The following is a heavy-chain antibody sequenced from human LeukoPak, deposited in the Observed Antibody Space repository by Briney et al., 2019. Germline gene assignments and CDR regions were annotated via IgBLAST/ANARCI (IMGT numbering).Heavy chain of an antibody. CDR2: IDWDDDK. CDR1: GFSLNTSGMC. Sequence: SGPALVKLTQTLTLTCSFSGFSLNTSGMCVSWIRQPPGKALEWLARIDWDDDKYYSTSLKTRLTISKDTSKNQVVLTMTNMDPVDTATYYCARIVGSGWPFDNWGQGTLVTVSS. D-gene: IGHD6-19*01. CDR3: ARIVGSGWPFDN. V-gene: IGHV2-70*11. J-gene: IGHJ4*02.